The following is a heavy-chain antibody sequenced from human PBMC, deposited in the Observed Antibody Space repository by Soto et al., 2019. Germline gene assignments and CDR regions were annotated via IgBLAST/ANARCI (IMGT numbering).Heavy chain of an antibody. CDR2: ISGSGVST. J-gene: IGHJ4*02. CDR1: GFTFSNYD. V-gene: IGHV3-23*01. Sequence: PGGSLGLSGAAAGFTFSNYDMIWVRQAPGKGLEWVSGISGSGVSTYYADSVKGRFTIARDNSKNTLYLQMNSLRAEDTAVYYCVDPPTSDYWGQGTLVTVSS. CDR3: VDPPTSDY.